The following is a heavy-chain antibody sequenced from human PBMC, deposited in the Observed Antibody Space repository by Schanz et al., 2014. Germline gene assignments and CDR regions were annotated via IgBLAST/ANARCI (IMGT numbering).Heavy chain of an antibody. CDR2: IGAFQGNT. CDR1: GYYFCGFG. CDR3: LRANPTQHVVLPDALRY. D-gene: IGHD2-2*01. J-gene: IGHJ4*02. Sequence: QVQLVQSGTEVKKPGASMKISCKAFGYYFCGFGISWVRQAPGQGFEWMGWIGAFQGNTKYAQKFQDRVPLTSDTSASTAYMELRSLRPDDTAVYYCLRANPTQHVVLPDALRYWGQGTLVSVSS. V-gene: IGHV1-18*01.